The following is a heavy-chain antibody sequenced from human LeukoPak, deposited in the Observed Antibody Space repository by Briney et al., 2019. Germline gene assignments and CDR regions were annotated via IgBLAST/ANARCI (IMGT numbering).Heavy chain of an antibody. D-gene: IGHD6-13*01. J-gene: IGHJ4*02. Sequence: GGSLRLSCATSGFIFDDYTMHWVRQVPEKGLEWVSLITWDGETTHYADSVRGRFTISRDNSKNSLYLQMNSLRTEDTAVYYCAKVFYSDSHFDSWGQGTLVIVSS. CDR1: GFIFDDYT. CDR3: AKVFYSDSHFDS. CDR2: ITWDGETT. V-gene: IGHV3-43*01.